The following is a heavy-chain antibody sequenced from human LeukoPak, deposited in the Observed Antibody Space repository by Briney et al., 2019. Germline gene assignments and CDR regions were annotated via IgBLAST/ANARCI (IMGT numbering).Heavy chain of an antibody. V-gene: IGHV4-34*01. D-gene: IGHD3-9*01. CDR2: INHSGST. J-gene: IGHJ4*02. CDR3: ARLSGYFDWLFDY. Sequence: SETLSLTCAVYGGSFSGYYWSWIRQPPGKGLEWIGEINHSGSTNYNPSLKSRVTISVDTSKNQFSLKLSSVTAADTAVYYCARLSGYFDWLFDYWGQGTLVTVSS. CDR1: GGSFSGYY.